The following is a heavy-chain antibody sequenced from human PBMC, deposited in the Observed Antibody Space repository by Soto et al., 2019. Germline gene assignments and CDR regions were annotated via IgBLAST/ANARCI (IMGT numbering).Heavy chain of an antibody. CDR1: GYSFTTHG. J-gene: IGHJ6*02. CDR2: ISAYNGDT. CDR3: ARDPPFSGILRGTPLMDV. V-gene: IGHV1-18*04. Sequence: ASVRISCKTSGYSFTTHGISWVRRAPGHGLEWMGWISAYNGDTHYVQRFQGRLTMTTDTSTSTAYMELRSLTSDDTAVYYCARDPPFSGILRGTPLMDVWGQGTTVTVSS. D-gene: IGHD4-17*01.